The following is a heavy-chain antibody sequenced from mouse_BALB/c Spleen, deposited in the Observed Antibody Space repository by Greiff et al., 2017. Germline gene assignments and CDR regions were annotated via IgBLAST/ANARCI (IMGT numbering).Heavy chain of an antibody. J-gene: IGHJ4*01. V-gene: IGHV2-9*02. CDR2: IWAGGST. CDR1: GFSLTSYG. D-gene: IGHD1-1*01. CDR3: ARDYYGSSGAMDY. Sequence: VQLQQSGPGLVAPSQSLSITCTVSGFSLTSYGVHWVRQPPGKGLEWLGVIWAGGSTNYNSALMSRLSISKDNSKSQVFLKMNSLKTDDTAMYYCARDYYGSSGAMDYWGQGTSVTVSS.